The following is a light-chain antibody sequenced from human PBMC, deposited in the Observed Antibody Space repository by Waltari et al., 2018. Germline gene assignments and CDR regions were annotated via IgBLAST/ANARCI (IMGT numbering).Light chain of an antibody. V-gene: IGKV1-5*03. J-gene: IGKJ4*02. Sequence: DIQMTQSPSTLSASVGVRVTITCRASQSIPRWLAWYQQKPGKAPKLLIYKASILESGVPSRFSGGGSGTEFTLTISSLQPDDFATYYCQHYDSYSATFGRGTKVEIK. CDR3: QHYDSYSAT. CDR1: QSIPRW. CDR2: KAS.